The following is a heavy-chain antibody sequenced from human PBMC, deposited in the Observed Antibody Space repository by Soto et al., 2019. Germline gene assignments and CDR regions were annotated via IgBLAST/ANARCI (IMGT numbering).Heavy chain of an antibody. V-gene: IGHV1-69*13. Sequence: ASVKVSCKASGGTFSSYAISWVRQAPGQGLEWMGGIIPIFGTANYAQKFQGRVTITADESTSTAYMELSSLRSEDTAVYYCCARTGTTSLPYGMDVWGQATTVTVSS. CDR1: GGTFSSYA. CDR2: IIPIFGTA. CDR3: CARTGTTSLPYGMDV. D-gene: IGHD1-7*01. J-gene: IGHJ6*02.